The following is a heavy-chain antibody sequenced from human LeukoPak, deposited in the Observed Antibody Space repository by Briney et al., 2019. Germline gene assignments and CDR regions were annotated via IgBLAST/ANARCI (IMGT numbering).Heavy chain of an antibody. Sequence: GGSLRLSCAASGFTFSDYYMSWIRQAPGKGLEWVSYISSSGSTIYYADSVKGRFTISRDNAKNSLYLQMNSLTAEDTAVYYCARETVYYDFWSGYYGIDYWGQGTLVTVSS. D-gene: IGHD3-3*01. CDR1: GFTFSDYY. CDR2: ISSSGSTI. J-gene: IGHJ4*02. V-gene: IGHV3-11*04. CDR3: ARETVYYDFWSGYYGIDY.